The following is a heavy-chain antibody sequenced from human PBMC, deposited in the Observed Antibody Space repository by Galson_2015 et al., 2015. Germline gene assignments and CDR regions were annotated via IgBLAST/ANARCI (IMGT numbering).Heavy chain of an antibody. CDR2: IKQDGTEK. Sequence: SLRLSCAASGFTFSYYWMSWVRQAPGKGLEWVANIKQDGTEKYYVDSVKGRFTISRDNAKNSLYLQMNSLRAEDTAVYYCARFLRIAAAGSFDYWGQGTLVTVSS. V-gene: IGHV3-7*01. D-gene: IGHD6-13*01. J-gene: IGHJ4*02. CDR3: ARFLRIAAAGSFDY. CDR1: GFTFSYYW.